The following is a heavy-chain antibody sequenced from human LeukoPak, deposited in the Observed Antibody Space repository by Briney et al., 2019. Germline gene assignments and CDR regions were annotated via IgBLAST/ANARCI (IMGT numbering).Heavy chain of an antibody. CDR3: AKEPVLLWFGELSKGGVIDY. CDR2: ISGSGGST. V-gene: IGHV3-23*01. J-gene: IGHJ4*02. CDR1: GFTFSSYA. Sequence: GGSLRLSCAASGFTFSSYAMSWVRQAPGKGLEWVSAISGSGGSTYYAGSVKGRFTISRDNSKNTLYLQMNSLRAEDTAVYYCAKEPVLLWFGELSKGGVIDYWGQGTLVTVSS. D-gene: IGHD3-10*01.